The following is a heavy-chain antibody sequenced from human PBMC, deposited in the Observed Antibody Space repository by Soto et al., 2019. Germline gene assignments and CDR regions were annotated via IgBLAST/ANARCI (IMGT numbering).Heavy chain of an antibody. V-gene: IGHV3-74*01. CDR3: VRDFDWYFDV. CDR2: INGDGTSK. CDR1: GFTFSNFW. J-gene: IGHJ2*01. Sequence: EVQLAESGGGSIQPGESLRLSCVISGFTFSNFWMHWVRQIPGKGLVWVARINGDGTSKKYADSVKGRFTISRDNVKNTLFLQMNSLRVDDTAIYYCVRDFDWYFDVWGRGTLVTVSS.